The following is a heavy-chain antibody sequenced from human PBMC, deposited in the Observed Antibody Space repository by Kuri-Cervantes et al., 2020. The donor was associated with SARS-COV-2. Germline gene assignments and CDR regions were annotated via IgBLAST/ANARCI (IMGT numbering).Heavy chain of an antibody. V-gene: IGHV4-34*01. CDR3: ARDLDLGYFDWYPGGFDP. D-gene: IGHD3-9*01. CDR1: GESFSGYY. CDR2: VNHRGST. J-gene: IGHJ5*02. Sequence: SETLSLTCAFYGESFSGYYWNWIRQSPGKGLEWIGEVNHRGSTNYNPSLKSRVTISVDTSSKQFSLHLGSVTAADAAVYYCARDLDLGYFDWYPGGFDPWGQGTLVTVSS.